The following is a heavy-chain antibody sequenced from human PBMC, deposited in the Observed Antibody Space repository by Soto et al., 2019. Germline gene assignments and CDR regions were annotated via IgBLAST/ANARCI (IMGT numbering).Heavy chain of an antibody. CDR1: GYTFTTYG. CDR2: ISAYNGNT. D-gene: IGHD6-6*01. Sequence: GASVKVSCKASGYTFTTYGLSWVRRAPGQGLEWLGWISAYNGNTNYAQKFQGRVAMTTDTPTSTAYMELRSLTSDDTAVYYCARDREAARPGWFDPWGQGTLVTVSS. CDR3: ARDREAARPGWFDP. J-gene: IGHJ5*02. V-gene: IGHV1-18*04.